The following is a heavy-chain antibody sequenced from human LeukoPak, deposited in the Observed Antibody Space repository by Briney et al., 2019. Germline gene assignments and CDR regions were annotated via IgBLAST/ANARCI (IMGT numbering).Heavy chain of an antibody. J-gene: IGHJ3*02. CDR1: GFTFSSYS. CDR3: ARSPPYYDFWSGDSSLYAFDI. V-gene: IGHV3-21*01. Sequence: KTGGSLRLSCAASGFTFSSYSTNWVRQAPGKGLEWVSSISSSSSYIYYADSVKGRFTISRDNAKNSLYLQMNSLRAEDTAVYYCARSPPYYDFWSGDSSLYAFDIWGQGTMVTVSS. D-gene: IGHD3-3*01. CDR2: ISSSSSYI.